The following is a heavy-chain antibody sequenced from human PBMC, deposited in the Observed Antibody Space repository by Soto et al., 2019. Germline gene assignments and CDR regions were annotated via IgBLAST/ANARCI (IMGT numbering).Heavy chain of an antibody. CDR2: IIPMFDTP. Sequence: QVQLVQSGAEVKKPGSSVKVSCKASGGTFSSDSFSWVRQAPGQGLEWMGGIIPMFDTPIYAQKFQDRVTITADASTITAYMQLSSLRSGATAVYYCARSGGLDRDFNYWGQGSLVTVSS. V-gene: IGHV1-69*12. D-gene: IGHD2-15*01. CDR1: GGTFSSDS. CDR3: ARSGGLDRDFNY. J-gene: IGHJ4*02.